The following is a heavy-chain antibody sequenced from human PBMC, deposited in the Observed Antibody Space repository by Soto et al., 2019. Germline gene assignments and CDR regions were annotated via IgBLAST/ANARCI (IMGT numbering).Heavy chain of an antibody. CDR2: IDGDGTST. Sequence: GGSLRLSCAASGFTVRSNYMSWVRQSPGKGLVWVSRIDGDGTSTGYADSVKGRFTISRDNSKNTLSLQMNSLRVEDSAVYYCVPRKGDPFTWGPGTLVTVSS. CDR1: GFTVRSNY. V-gene: IGHV3-74*01. CDR3: VPRKGDPFT. D-gene: IGHD3-16*01. J-gene: IGHJ4*02.